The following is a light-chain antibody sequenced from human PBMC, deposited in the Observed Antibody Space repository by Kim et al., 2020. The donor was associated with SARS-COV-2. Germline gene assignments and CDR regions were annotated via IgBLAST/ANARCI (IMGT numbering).Light chain of an antibody. V-gene: IGLV3-1*01. CDR3: QAWDSSTAV. J-gene: IGLJ2*01. Sequence: GSHSQKAGFGCSGDKLGNRFACWYQQKPGQSPVLFIYQDNKRPSGIPARFSGSNSGNTATLTISGTQAMDEADYYCQAWDSSTAVFGGGTQLTVL. CDR2: QDN. CDR1: KLGNRF.